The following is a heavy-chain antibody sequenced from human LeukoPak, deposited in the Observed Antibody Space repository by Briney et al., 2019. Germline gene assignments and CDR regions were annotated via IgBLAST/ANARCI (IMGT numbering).Heavy chain of an antibody. CDR3: ARGGGLDV. CDR2: INHNGNVN. V-gene: IGHV3-7*03. D-gene: IGHD3-16*01. J-gene: IGHJ6*01. CDR1: GFTFSSYW. Sequence: PGGSLRLSCAASGFTFSSYWMNWARQAPGKGLEWVASINHNGNVNYYVDSVKGRFTISRDNAKNSLYLQMSNLRAEDTAVYCCARGGGLDVWAQGATVTVSS.